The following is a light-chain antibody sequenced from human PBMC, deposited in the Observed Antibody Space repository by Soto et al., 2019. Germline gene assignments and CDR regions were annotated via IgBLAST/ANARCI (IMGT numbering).Light chain of an antibody. CDR2: GAS. Sequence: EIVMTQSPDTLSVSPGESATLSCRASQRISSNLAWYQQKPGQAPRLLIYGASTRATGVPARFSGSGSETDFTLTISNLQSEDCAVYYCQHYNNWPPYTFGQGTKLEIK. CDR3: QHYNNWPPYT. J-gene: IGKJ2*01. V-gene: IGKV3D-15*01. CDR1: QRISSN.